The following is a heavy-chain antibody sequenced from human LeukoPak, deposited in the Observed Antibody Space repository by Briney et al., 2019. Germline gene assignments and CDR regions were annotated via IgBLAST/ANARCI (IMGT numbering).Heavy chain of an antibody. CDR2: IYYSGST. V-gene: IGHV4-59*08. D-gene: IGHD4-17*01. CDR1: GGSISSYY. J-gene: IGHJ4*02. Sequence: PSGTLSLTCTVSGGSISSYYWSWIRQPPGKGLEWIGYIYYSGSTNYNPSLKSRVTILVDTSKNQFSLKLSSVTAADTAVYYCARHGDYGDYDYWGQGTLVTVSS. CDR3: ARHGDYGDYDY.